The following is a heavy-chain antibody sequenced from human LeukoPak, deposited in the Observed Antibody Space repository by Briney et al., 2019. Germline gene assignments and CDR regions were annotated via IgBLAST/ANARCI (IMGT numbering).Heavy chain of an antibody. J-gene: IGHJ4*02. CDR2: IDPSSTYI. Sequence: GGSLRLSCAASGFTFRSYSMNWVRQAPGKGLEWVSAIDPSSTYIYYADSVKGRFTISRDNAKNSLNLQMNSLRAEDTALYYCAKDIDYDSSGYLDYWGQGTLVTVSS. V-gene: IGHV3-21*04. CDR3: AKDIDYDSSGYLDY. D-gene: IGHD3-22*01. CDR1: GFTFRSYS.